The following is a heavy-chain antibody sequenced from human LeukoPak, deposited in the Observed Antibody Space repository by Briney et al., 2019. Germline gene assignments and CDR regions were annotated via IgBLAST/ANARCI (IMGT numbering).Heavy chain of an antibody. D-gene: IGHD1-7*01. V-gene: IGHV1-8*03. J-gene: IGHJ4*02. Sequence: ASVKVSCKASGYTFTSYDINWVRQATGQGLEWMGWMNPNSGNTGYAQKFQGRVTITTDTSTSAAYMELRSLRSDDTAVYYCARLHGNYPSYFDYWGQGTLVTISS. CDR3: ARLHGNYPSYFDY. CDR2: MNPNSGNT. CDR1: GYTFTSYD.